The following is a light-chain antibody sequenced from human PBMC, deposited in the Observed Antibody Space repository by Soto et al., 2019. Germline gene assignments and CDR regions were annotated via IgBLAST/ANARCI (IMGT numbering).Light chain of an antibody. CDR1: ESISRDY. CDR3: HQYGGVPYT. Sequence: EIVLTQSPGTLSLSPGQRATLSCRASESISRDYLAWYQQRLGQAPRLLIYGASSGATGIPDRFSGSGSGTDFTLTISRLEPEDFAIYCCHQYGGVPYTFGQGTKVDIK. CDR2: GAS. J-gene: IGKJ2*01. V-gene: IGKV3-20*01.